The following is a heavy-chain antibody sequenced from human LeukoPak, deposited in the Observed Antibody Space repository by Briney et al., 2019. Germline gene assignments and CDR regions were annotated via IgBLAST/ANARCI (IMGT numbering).Heavy chain of an antibody. J-gene: IGHJ5*02. V-gene: IGHV4-34*01. CDR2: INQSEIT. CDR1: GGSFSGYY. CDR3: AREGAGTTWWFDP. D-gene: IGHD4-11*01. Sequence: SETLSLTCAVYGGSFSGYYWSWIRQTPGKGLEWIGEINQSEITSYNPALRSRVHISVDTSKNQFALKLSSVTAADTAVYYCAREGAGTTWWFDPWGQGTLVAVSS.